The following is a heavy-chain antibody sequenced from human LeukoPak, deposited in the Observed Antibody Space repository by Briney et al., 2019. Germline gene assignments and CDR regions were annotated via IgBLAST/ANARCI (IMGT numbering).Heavy chain of an antibody. D-gene: IGHD2-2*01. V-gene: IGHV3-20*04. J-gene: IGHJ6*03. Sequence: GGSLRLSCAASGFTFDDYGMSWVRQAPGKGRGWVSGINWNGGSTGYADSVKGRFTISRDNAKNSLYLQMNSLRAEDTALYYCARLGYCSSTSCPYYYYMDVWGKGTTVTVSS. CDR2: INWNGGST. CDR1: GFTFDDYG. CDR3: ARLGYCSSTSCPYYYYMDV.